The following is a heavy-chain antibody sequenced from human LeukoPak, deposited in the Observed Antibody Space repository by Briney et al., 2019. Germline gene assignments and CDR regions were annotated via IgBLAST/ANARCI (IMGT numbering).Heavy chain of an antibody. V-gene: IGHV4-34*01. CDR3: ARHLSPLPRWFGELLSSGYMDV. J-gene: IGHJ6*03. CDR2: INHSGST. D-gene: IGHD3-10*01. Sequence: SETLSLTCAVYGGSFSGYYWSWIRQPPGKGLEWIGEINHSGSTNYNPSLKSRVTISVDTSKNQFSLKLSSVTAADTAVYYCARHLSPLPRWFGELLSSGYMDVWGKGTTVTISS. CDR1: GGSFSGYY.